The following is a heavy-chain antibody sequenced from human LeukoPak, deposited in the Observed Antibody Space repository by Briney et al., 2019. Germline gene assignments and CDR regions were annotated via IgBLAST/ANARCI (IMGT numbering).Heavy chain of an antibody. D-gene: IGHD3-22*01. CDR2: ISSSSSTI. CDR1: GFTFSSYS. CDR3: AKGNYYDSSDYPEYFQY. Sequence: PGGSLRLSCAASGFTFSSYSMNWVRQAPGKGLEWVSYISSSSSTIYYADSVKGRFTISRDNAKNSLYLQMNSLRAEDTAVYYCAKGNYYDSSDYPEYFQYWGQGTLVTVSS. V-gene: IGHV3-48*01. J-gene: IGHJ1*01.